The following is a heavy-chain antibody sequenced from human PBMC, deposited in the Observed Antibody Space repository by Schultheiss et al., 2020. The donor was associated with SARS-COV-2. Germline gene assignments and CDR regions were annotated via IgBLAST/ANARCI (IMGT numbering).Heavy chain of an antibody. CDR2: IYSGGST. D-gene: IGHD6-19*01. J-gene: IGHJ4*02. V-gene: IGHV3-66*02. Sequence: GGSLRLSCAASGFTFSSYAMSWVRQAPGKGLEWVSVIYSGGSTYYADSVKGRFTISRDNAKNSLYLQMNSLRAEDTAVYYCARVGYSSGWTRALFDYWGQGTLVTVSS. CDR3: ARVGYSSGWTRALFDY. CDR1: GFTFSSYA.